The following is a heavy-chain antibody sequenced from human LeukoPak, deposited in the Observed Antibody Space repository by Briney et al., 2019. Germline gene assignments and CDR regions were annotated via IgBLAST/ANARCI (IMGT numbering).Heavy chain of an antibody. V-gene: IGHV3-7*01. CDR3: AREDFWSGYSFDY. Sequence: GGSLRLSCAASGFTFSNYWMNWVRQPPGKGLEWVADIKQDGSEKYYVDSVKGRFTISRDNAKNSLYLQMNSLRAEDTAVYYCAREDFWSGYSFDYWGQGTLVTVSS. D-gene: IGHD3-3*01. J-gene: IGHJ4*02. CDR2: IKQDGSEK. CDR1: GFTFSNYW.